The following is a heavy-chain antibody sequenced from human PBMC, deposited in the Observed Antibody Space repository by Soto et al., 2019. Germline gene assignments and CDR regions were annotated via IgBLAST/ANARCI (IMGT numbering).Heavy chain of an antibody. CDR1: GYTFTSYG. D-gene: IGHD3-10*01. J-gene: IGHJ6*02. CDR3: ARLTDYYGSGSSRNYYYGMDV. CDR2: ISAYNGNT. V-gene: IGHV1-18*01. Sequence: QVQLVQSGAEVKKPGASVKVSCKASGYTFTSYGISWVRQAPGQGLEWMGWISAYNGNTNYAQKLQGRVTMTTDTSTSTAYMELMSLRSDDTAVYYCARLTDYYGSGSSRNYYYGMDVWGQGTTVTVSS.